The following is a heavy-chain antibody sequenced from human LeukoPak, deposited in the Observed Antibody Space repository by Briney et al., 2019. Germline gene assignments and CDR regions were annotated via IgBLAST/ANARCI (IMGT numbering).Heavy chain of an antibody. Sequence: SETLSLTCTVSGGSISSSSYYWGWIRQPPGKGLEWIGSIYYSGSTYYNPSLKSRVTISVDTSKNQFSLKLSSVTAADTAVYYCARDVVVVAATLAHDDAFDIWGQGTMVTVSS. CDR1: GGSISSSSYY. D-gene: IGHD2-15*01. V-gene: IGHV4-39*07. CDR2: IYYSGST. CDR3: ARDVVVVAATLAHDDAFDI. J-gene: IGHJ3*02.